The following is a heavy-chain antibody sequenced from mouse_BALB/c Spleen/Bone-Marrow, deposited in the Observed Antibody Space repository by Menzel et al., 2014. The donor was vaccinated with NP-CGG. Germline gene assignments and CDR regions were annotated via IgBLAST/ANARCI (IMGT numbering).Heavy chain of an antibody. Sequence: DVKLVESGGGLVQPGGSLRLSCTISGFTFTDYYMSWVRQPPGKALEWLVFIRNKAYGYTTEYSASVRGRFTISRDNSQSSLYLQMNTLIAEDSATYYCARFPMNYWGRGTSVTVSS. CDR2: IRNKAYGYTT. CDR3: ARFPMNY. V-gene: IGHV7-3*02. J-gene: IGHJ4*01. CDR1: GFTFTDYY.